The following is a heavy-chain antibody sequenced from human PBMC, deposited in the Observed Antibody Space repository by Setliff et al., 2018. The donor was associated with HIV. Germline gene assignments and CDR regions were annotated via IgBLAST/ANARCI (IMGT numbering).Heavy chain of an antibody. D-gene: IGHD4-17*01. J-gene: IGHJ4*02. CDR1: GYTFTSYG. V-gene: IGHV1-18*01. CDR3: AITHDYGEMGSLYYFDY. Sequence: ASVKVSCKASGYTFTSYGISWVRQAPGQGLEWMGWISAYNGNTNYAQKLQGRVTMTTDTSTSTAHMELRSLRSDDTAVYYCAITHDYGEMGSLYYFDYWGQGTLVTVSS. CDR2: ISAYNGNT.